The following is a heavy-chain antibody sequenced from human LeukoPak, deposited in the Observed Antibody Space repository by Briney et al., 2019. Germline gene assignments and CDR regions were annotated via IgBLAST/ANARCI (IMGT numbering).Heavy chain of an antibody. D-gene: IGHD6-13*01. J-gene: IGHJ6*03. Sequence: ASVKVSCKASGYTFTGYYMHWVRQAPGQGLEWMGWINPNSGGTNYAQKFQGRVTISTDESTSTADMELSSLRSEDTAVYYCARGSVAAAGTAYYYMDVWGKGTTVTVSS. CDR1: GYTFTGYY. V-gene: IGHV1-2*02. CDR3: ARGSVAAAGTAYYYMDV. CDR2: INPNSGGT.